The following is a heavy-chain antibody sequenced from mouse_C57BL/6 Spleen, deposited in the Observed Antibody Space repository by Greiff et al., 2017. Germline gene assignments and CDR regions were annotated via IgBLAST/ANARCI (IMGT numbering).Heavy chain of an antibody. CDR2: ISDGGSYT. Sequence: EVKLVESGGGLVKPGGSLKLSCAASRFTFSSYAMSWVRQTPEKRLEWVATISDGGSYTYYPDNVKGRFTISRDKAKNNLYLQMSHLKSEDTAMYYCAREVYYYGSPHYYAMDYWGQGTSVTVSS. V-gene: IGHV5-4*01. D-gene: IGHD1-1*01. CDR1: RFTFSSYA. J-gene: IGHJ4*01. CDR3: AREVYYYGSPHYYAMDY.